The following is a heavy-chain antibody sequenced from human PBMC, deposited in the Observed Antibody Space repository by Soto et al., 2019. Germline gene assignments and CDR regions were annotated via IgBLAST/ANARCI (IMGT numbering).Heavy chain of an antibody. V-gene: IGHV3-48*01. CDR1: GFTFSSYS. D-gene: IGHD1-26*01. J-gene: IGHJ4*02. CDR2: ISSSSSTI. Sequence: EVQLVESGGGLVQPGGSLRLSCAASGFTFSSYSMNWVRQAPGKGLEWVSYISSSSSTIYYADSVKGRFTISRDNAKNSLYLQMNSLRAEDTAVYYCARDPWGFSSGYWGQGTLVTVSS. CDR3: ARDPWGFSSGY.